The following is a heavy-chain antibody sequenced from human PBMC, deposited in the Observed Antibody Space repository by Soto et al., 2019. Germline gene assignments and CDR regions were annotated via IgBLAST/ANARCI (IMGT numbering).Heavy chain of an antibody. CDR2: IYYSGST. Sequence: SETLSLTCTVSGGSISSGGYYWSWIRQHPGKGLEWIGYIYYSGSTYYNPSLKSRVTISVDTSKNQFSLKLSSVTAADTAVYYCARDFRHGFQYWGQGTLVTLSS. V-gene: IGHV4-31*03. CDR1: GGSISSGGYY. J-gene: IGHJ4*02. CDR3: ARDFRHGFQY.